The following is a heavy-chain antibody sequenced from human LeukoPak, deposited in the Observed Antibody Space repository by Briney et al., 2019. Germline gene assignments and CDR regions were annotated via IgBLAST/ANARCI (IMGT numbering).Heavy chain of an antibody. CDR2: IKQDGSEK. J-gene: IGHJ2*01. CDR1: GFTFSSYW. V-gene: IGHV3-7*03. D-gene: IGHD5-12*01. Sequence: GGSLRLSCAASGFTFSSYWMSWVRQAPGKGLEWVANIKQDGSEKYYVDSVKGRFTISRDNAKNSLYLQMNSLRAEDTAVHYCARELRVATITAYWYFDLWGRGTLVTVSS. CDR3: ARELRVATITAYWYFDL.